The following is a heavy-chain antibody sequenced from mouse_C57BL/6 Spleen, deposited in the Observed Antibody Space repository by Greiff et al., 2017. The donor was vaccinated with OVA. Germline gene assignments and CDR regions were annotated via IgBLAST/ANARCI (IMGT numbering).Heavy chain of an antibody. CDR2: IYPGSGNT. Sequence: QVHVKQSGAELVRPGASVKLSCKASGYTFTDYYINWVKQRPGQGLEWIARIYPGSGNTYYNEKFKGKATLTAEKSSSTAYMQLSSLTSEDSAVYFCARDGPGDYAMDYWGQGTSVTVSS. V-gene: IGHV1-76*01. CDR1: GYTFTDYY. CDR3: ARDGPGDYAMDY. D-gene: IGHD2-3*01. J-gene: IGHJ4*01.